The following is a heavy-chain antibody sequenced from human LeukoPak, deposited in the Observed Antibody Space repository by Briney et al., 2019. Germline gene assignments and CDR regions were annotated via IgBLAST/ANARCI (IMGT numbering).Heavy chain of an antibody. D-gene: IGHD2-2*02. Sequence: GGSLTLSCAASGFTFSSYGMHWVRQAPGKGLEWVAFIRYDGSNKYYADSVKGRFTISRDNSKNKLYLQMNSLRAEDTAVYYCAKDPCSSTSCYIDYWGQGTLVTVSS. J-gene: IGHJ4*02. CDR1: GFTFSSYG. V-gene: IGHV3-30*02. CDR3: AKDPCSSTSCYIDY. CDR2: IRYDGSNK.